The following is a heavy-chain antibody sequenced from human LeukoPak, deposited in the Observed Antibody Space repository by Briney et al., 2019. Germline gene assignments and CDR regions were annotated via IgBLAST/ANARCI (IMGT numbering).Heavy chain of an antibody. CDR1: GYSFSIYW. CDR2: IFPGDSDT. J-gene: IGHJ3*01. Sequence: GESLKISCKASGYSFSIYWIGWVRQMPGKGLEWMGIIFPGDSDTRYSPSFQGQVTFSADKSITTAYLQWSSLKASDTAMYYCARWVTADRGKKDAFDVWGQGTMVTVSS. D-gene: IGHD2-21*02. CDR3: ARWVTADRGKKDAFDV. V-gene: IGHV5-51*01.